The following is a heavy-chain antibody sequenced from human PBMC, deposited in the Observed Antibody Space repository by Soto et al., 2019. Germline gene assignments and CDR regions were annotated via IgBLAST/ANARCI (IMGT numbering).Heavy chain of an antibody. CDR2: IIPIFGTA. J-gene: IGHJ6*02. Sequence: SVKVSCKASGGTFSSYAISWVLQAPGQGLEWMGGIIPIFGTANYAQKFQGRVTITADESTSTAYMELSSLRSEDTAVYYCASSPGITIFGVVISPYYYYGMDVWGQGTTVTV. D-gene: IGHD3-3*01. CDR3: ASSPGITIFGVVISPYYYYGMDV. V-gene: IGHV1-69*13. CDR1: GGTFSSYA.